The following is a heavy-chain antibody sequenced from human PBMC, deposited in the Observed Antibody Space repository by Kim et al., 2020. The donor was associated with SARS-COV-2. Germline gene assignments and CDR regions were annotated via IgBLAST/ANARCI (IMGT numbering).Heavy chain of an antibody. Sequence: GRFTISRDNSKNTLYLQMNSLRAEDTAVYYCARADELGDIVVVPAAPFDYWGQGTLVTVSS. V-gene: IGHV3-30*01. J-gene: IGHJ4*02. D-gene: IGHD2-2*01. CDR3: ARADELGDIVVVPAAPFDY.